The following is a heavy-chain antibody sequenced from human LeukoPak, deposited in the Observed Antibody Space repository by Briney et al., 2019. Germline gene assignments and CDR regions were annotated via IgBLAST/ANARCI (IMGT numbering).Heavy chain of an antibody. CDR1: GYTFTGYG. CDR3: ARDSTNYYDSSGYYGPYYYYGMDV. V-gene: IGHV1-18*01. Sequence: GASVKVSCKASGYTFTGYGISWVRQAPGQGLEWMGWISAYNGNTNYAQKLQGRVTMTTDTSTSTAYMELRSLRSDDTAVYYCARDSTNYYDSSGYYGPYYYYGMDVWGQGTTVTVSS. J-gene: IGHJ6*02. CDR2: ISAYNGNT. D-gene: IGHD3-22*01.